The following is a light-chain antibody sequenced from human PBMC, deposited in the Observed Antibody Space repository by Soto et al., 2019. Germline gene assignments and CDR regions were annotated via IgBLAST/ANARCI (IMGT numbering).Light chain of an antibody. CDR1: SSDVGAYNY. Sequence: TQPASVSGSPGQSITISCTGTSSDVGAYNYVSWYQQHPGKAPKLMIFDVSNRPSGVSNRFSGSKSGNTASLTISGLQAEDEADYYCSSYTTATTRVFGGGTKLTVL. CDR3: SSYTTATTRV. J-gene: IGLJ3*02. CDR2: DVS. V-gene: IGLV2-14*01.